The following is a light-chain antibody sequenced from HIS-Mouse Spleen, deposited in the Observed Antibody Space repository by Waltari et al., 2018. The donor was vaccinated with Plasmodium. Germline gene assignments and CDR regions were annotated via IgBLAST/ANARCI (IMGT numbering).Light chain of an antibody. J-gene: IGLJ3*02. CDR2: EGS. Sequence: QSALTQPASVSGSPGQSITISCPGTRRDVGSYNLFSWYQQHPGKAPKLMIYEGSKRPSGVSNRFSGSKSGNTASLTISGLQAEDEADYYCCSYAGSSTFVFGGGTKLTVL. CDR1: RRDVGSYNL. CDR3: CSYAGSSTFV. V-gene: IGLV2-23*03.